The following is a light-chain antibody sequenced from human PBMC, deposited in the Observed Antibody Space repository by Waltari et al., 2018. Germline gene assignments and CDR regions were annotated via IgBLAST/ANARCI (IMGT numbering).Light chain of an antibody. J-gene: IGLJ2*01. CDR2: DVN. V-gene: IGLV2-23*02. Sequence: QSALTQPASVSESLGQSITISCTGTSSDVGGYNHVPWYQQHPGRVPKLIMFDVNKGPSGVSNRFSGSKSGKRASLTISGLQAEDEADYYCCSYAGSGTLLFGGGTKVTVV. CDR1: SSDVGGYNH. CDR3: CSYAGSGTLL.